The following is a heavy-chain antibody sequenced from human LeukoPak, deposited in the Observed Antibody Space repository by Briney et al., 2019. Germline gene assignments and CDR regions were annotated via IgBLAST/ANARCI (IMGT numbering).Heavy chain of an antibody. CDR2: IYHSGST. D-gene: IGHD3-10*01. J-gene: IGHJ4*02. Sequence: SETLSLTCAVSGYSISSGYYWGWIRQPPGKGLEWIGSIYHSGSTYYNPSLKSRVTISVDTSKNQFSLKLSSVTAADTAVYYCARVGINYYGSGSYSLGIDYWGQGTLVTVSS. CDR1: GYSISSGYY. V-gene: IGHV4-38-2*01. CDR3: ARVGINYYGSGSYSLGIDY.